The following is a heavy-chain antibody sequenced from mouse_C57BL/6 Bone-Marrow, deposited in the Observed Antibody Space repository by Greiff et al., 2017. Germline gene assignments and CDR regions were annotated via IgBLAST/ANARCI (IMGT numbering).Heavy chain of an antibody. CDR3: ARLGVRRYYFDY. D-gene: IGHD1-2*01. CDR2: IYPRSGNT. Sequence: VQLQQSGAELARPGASVKLSCKASGYTFTSYGISWVKQRTGQGLEWIGEIYPRSGNTYYNEKFKGKAKLTADKSSSTAYMELRSLTSEDSAVYFCARLGVRRYYFDYWGQGTTLTVSS. V-gene: IGHV1-81*01. J-gene: IGHJ2*01. CDR1: GYTFTSYG.